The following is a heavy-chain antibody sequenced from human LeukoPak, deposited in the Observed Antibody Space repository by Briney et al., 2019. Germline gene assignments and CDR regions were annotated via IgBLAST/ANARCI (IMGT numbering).Heavy chain of an antibody. CDR1: GFTFSSYW. D-gene: IGHD3-22*01. CDR2: INSDGSSA. Sequence: GGSLRLSCAASGFTFSSYWMHWVRQAPGKGLVWVSRINSDGSSASYADSVKGRFTISRDNAKNTLYLQMNSLRAEDTAVYYCARAPYYYDSSGYYEDYWGQGTLVTVSS. CDR3: ARAPYYYDSSGYYEDY. V-gene: IGHV3-74*01. J-gene: IGHJ4*02.